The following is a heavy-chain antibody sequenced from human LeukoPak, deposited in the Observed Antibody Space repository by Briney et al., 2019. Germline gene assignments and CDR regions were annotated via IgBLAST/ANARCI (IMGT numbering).Heavy chain of an antibody. CDR2: IYYSGST. CDR1: GGSFSGYY. J-gene: IGHJ6*02. V-gene: IGHV4-34*01. Sequence: SETLSLTCAVYGGSFSGYYWSWIRQPPGKGLEWIGSIYYSGSTYYNPSLKSRVTISVDTSKNQFSLKLSSVTAADTAVYYCATARYCSSTSCYPMYYYYYGMDVWGQGTTVTVSS. D-gene: IGHD2-2*01. CDR3: ATARYCSSTSCYPMYYYYYGMDV.